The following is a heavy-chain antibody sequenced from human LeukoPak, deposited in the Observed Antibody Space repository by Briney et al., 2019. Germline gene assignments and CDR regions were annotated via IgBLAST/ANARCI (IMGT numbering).Heavy chain of an antibody. V-gene: IGHV1-2*02. CDR3: ASGKFFGGDQYYFDN. CDR2: INPNSGGT. D-gene: IGHD3-16*01. J-gene: IGHJ4*02. Sequence: VASVKVSCKASGYTFTGYYMHWVRQAPGQGLEWMGWINPNSGGTYYEQKFQDRLTMTRDTSISTAYMELSTLRSDDTAVYYCASGKFFGGDQYYFDNWGQGTLVTVSS. CDR1: GYTFTGYY.